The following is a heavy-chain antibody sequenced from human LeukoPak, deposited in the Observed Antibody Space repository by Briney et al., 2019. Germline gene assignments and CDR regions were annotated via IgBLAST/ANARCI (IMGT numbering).Heavy chain of an antibody. V-gene: IGHV4-39*01. J-gene: IGHJ3*02. CDR1: GGSISSASYY. Sequence: SETLSLTCTVSGGSISSASYYWGLIRQPPGKGLEWIASIFYSGSAYYNPSLKSRVTISVDTSKNQFSLKLNSLTAADTAVYYCARQGKHYDSSGYGRLNAFDIWGQGTMVTVSS. CDR2: IFYSGSA. CDR3: ARQGKHYDSSGYGRLNAFDI. D-gene: IGHD3-22*01.